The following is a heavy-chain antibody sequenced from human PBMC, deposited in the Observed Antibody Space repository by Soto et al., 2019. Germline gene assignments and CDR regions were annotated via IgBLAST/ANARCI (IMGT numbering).Heavy chain of an antibody. CDR3: ARRFHDNSGGGYYYYGLDV. J-gene: IGHJ6*02. CDR2: IYPADSDT. CDR1: GYSFSNYW. D-gene: IGHD2-15*01. Sequence: PGEPLKISCKGSGYSFSNYWIAWVRQMPGKGLEWMGIIYPADSDTRYSPSFQGQVTISADKYISTAYLQWSSLKASDTAMYYCARRFHDNSGGGYYYYGLDVWGLGTTVTVSS. V-gene: IGHV5-51*01.